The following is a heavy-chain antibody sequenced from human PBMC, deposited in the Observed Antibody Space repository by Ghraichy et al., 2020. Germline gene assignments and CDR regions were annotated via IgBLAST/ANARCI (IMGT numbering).Heavy chain of an antibody. CDR2: ISYDANNI. J-gene: IGHJ4*02. V-gene: IGHV3-30*18. CDR1: GFDFSGYG. D-gene: IGHD3-16*02. Sequence: GESLNISCAASGFDFSGYGMHWVRQAPGEGLEWVAGISYDANNIYHRDSVKGRFTISRDNSKNTLYLQMKSLRPEDTAVFYCANGLGGVIPFTYWGRGTLFTVSS. CDR3: ANGLGGVIPFTY.